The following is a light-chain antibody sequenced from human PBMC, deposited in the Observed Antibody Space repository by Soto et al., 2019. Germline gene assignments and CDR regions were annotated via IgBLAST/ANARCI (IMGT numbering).Light chain of an antibody. CDR2: KAS. Sequence: IRMPEAPCSLSGSVGERVPITCRSSQTISSWLAWYQQKPVKAPKLLIYKASTLKSGVPSRFSGSGSGTEFTLTISSLQPDDFATYYCQHYNSYSEAFGQGTKVDIK. J-gene: IGKJ1*01. CDR3: QHYNSYSEA. V-gene: IGKV1-5*03. CDR1: QTISSW.